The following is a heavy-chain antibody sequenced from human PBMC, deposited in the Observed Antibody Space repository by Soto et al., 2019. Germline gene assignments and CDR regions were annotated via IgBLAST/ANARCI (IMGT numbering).Heavy chain of an antibody. J-gene: IGHJ4*02. CDR1: GFSLSTSGGG. Sequence: QITLKESGPTLVKPTQTLTLTCTFSGFSLSTSGGGVGWIRQPPGKALEWLALIYWNDDKRYSPSLKSRLTINKDSSKNQVLLTMTNMEPVDTTTYYCTHSLSKYSLLSYFDYWGQGNLVTVSS. CDR2: IYWNDDK. D-gene: IGHD1-26*01. V-gene: IGHV2-5*01. CDR3: THSLSKYSLLSYFDY.